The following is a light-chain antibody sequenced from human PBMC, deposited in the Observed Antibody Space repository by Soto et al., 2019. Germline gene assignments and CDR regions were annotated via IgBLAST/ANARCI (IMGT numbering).Light chain of an antibody. V-gene: IGLV2-14*01. CDR1: SSDVGGYNY. Sequence: QSALTQPASVSGSPGQSITISCTGTSSDVGGYNYVSWYQQHPRKAPKLMIYDVSNRPSGASNRFSGSKSGNTASLTISGLQAEDEADYYCSSYTSSNTLVVFGGGTKLTVL. J-gene: IGLJ2*01. CDR3: SSYTSSNTLVV. CDR2: DVS.